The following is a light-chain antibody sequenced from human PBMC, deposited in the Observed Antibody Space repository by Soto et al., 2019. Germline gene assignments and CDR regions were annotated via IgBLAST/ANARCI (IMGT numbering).Light chain of an antibody. J-gene: IGKJ1*01. CDR1: QSISSW. Sequence: DIQMTQSPSTLSASVGDRVTITCRASQSISSWLAWYQQKPGKAPKLLIYDASSLESGVPPRFSGSGSGTEFTLTISSLQPDDFATYYCQQYNSYSRTLGQGTKVEIK. CDR3: QQYNSYSRT. CDR2: DAS. V-gene: IGKV1-5*01.